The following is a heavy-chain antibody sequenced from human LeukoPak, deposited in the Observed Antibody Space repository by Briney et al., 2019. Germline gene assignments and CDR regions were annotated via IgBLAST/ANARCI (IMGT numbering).Heavy chain of an antibody. CDR2: IYYSGST. CDR1: GGSISNYY. Sequence: PSETLSLTCTVSGGSISNYYWSWIQQPPGKGLEWIGYIYYSGSTNYNPSLKSRVTISVDTSNNQFSLKLSSVTAADTAVYYCARVPTGITMVRGVPTPYYYYGMDVWGQGTTVTVSS. J-gene: IGHJ6*02. CDR3: ARVPTGITMVRGVPTPYYYYGMDV. D-gene: IGHD3-10*01. V-gene: IGHV4-59*01.